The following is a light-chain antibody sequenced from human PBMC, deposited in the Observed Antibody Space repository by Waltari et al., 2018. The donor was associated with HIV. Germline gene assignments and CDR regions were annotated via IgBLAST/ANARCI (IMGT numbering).Light chain of an antibody. CDR2: SNN. CDR3: AVWGDSLNGPV. J-gene: IGLJ2*01. Sequence: QSVLTQPPSASGTPGQRVTISCSGSSSNIGSNTVNWYQQLPGTAPKLLIYSNNQRPSGVPDRFSGSKSSTSASLAISGLQSEDEADYYCAVWGDSLNGPVFGGGTKLTVL. V-gene: IGLV1-44*01. CDR1: SSNIGSNT.